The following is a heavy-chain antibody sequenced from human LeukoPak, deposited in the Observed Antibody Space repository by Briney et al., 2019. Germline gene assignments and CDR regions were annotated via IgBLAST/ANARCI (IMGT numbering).Heavy chain of an antibody. J-gene: IGHJ6*04. D-gene: IGHD3-10*02. CDR3: AELGITMIGGV. CDR2: ISSSGSTI. CDR1: GFTFSSYE. Sequence: LGGSLRLSCAASGFTFSSYEMNWVRQAPGKGLEWVSYISSSGSTIYYADSVKGRFTISRDNAKNSLYLQMNSLRAEDTAVNDCAELGITMIGGVWGKGTTVTISS. V-gene: IGHV3-48*03.